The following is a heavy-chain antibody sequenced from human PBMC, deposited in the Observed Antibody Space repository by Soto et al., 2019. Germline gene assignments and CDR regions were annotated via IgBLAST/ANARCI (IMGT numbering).Heavy chain of an antibody. J-gene: IGHJ6*02. V-gene: IGHV4-31*02. CDR1: GGSISSGDYY. CDR2: IYYRGST. Sequence: PAETLSPTLSVSGGSISSGDYYWTWIRQHPGKGLEYIGYIYYRGSTYYNPSLRSRVTMSIDTSQNQFSLKLSSVTAADTAVYYCAREVITMVRGMDVWGQGTTVTVSS. CDR3: AREVITMVRGMDV. D-gene: IGHD3-10*01.